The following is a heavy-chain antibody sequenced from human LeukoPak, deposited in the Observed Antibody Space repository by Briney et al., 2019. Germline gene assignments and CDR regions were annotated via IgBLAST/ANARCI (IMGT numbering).Heavy chain of an antibody. D-gene: IGHD6-13*01. J-gene: IGHJ4*02. CDR2: IYYSGST. Sequence: PSETLSLTCTVSGGSISSYYWSWIRQPPRKGLEWIGYIYYSGSTNYNPSLKSRVTISVDTSKNQFSLKLSSVTAADTAVYYCARTRPYSSSSAFDYWGQGTLVTVSS. CDR3: ARTRPYSSSSAFDY. V-gene: IGHV4-59*01. CDR1: GGSISSYY.